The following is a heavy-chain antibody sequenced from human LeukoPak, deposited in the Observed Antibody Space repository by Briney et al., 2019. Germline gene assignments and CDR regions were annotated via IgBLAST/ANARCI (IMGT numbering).Heavy chain of an antibody. V-gene: IGHV3-72*01. D-gene: IGHD3-10*01. J-gene: IGHJ6*04. CDR3: ARARYGSGSYYNGYYYYGMGV. CDR1: GFTFSDHY. CDR2: TRNKANSYTT. Sequence: GGSLRLSCAASGFTFSDHYMDWVRQAPGKGLEWVGRTRNKANSYTTEYAASVKGRFTISRDDSKNSLYLQMNSLKTEDTAVYYCARARYGSGSYYNGYYYYGMGVWGKGTTVTISS.